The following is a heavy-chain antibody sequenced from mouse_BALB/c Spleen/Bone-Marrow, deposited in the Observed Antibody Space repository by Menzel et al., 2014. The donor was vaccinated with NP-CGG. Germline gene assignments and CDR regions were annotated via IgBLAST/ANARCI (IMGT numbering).Heavy chain of an antibody. CDR1: GYSFTSCW. Sequence: VQLQQSGAELVRPGASVKLSCKASGYSFTSCWMNWVKQRPGHGLEWIGMIHPSDTETRLNQRFKDKATLTGDKSSSTAYMQLNSPTSEDSAVYYCARLEGNYGSTFAYWGQGTLVTVSA. CDR2: IHPSDTET. V-gene: IGHV1-61*01. CDR3: ARLEGNYGSTFAY. D-gene: IGHD1-1*01. J-gene: IGHJ3*01.